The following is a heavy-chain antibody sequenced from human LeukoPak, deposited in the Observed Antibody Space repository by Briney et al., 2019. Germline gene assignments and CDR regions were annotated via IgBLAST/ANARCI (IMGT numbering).Heavy chain of an antibody. V-gene: IGHV4-34*01. D-gene: IGHD2-2*01. CDR2: INHSGST. Sequence: PSETLSLTCAVYGGSFSGYCWSWIRQPPGKGLEWIGEINHSGSTNYNPSLKSRVTISVDTSKNQFSLKLSSVTAADTAVYYCARGGLLIVVVPAATSYFDYWGQGTLVTVSS. CDR1: GGSFSGYC. CDR3: ARGGLLIVVVPAATSYFDY. J-gene: IGHJ4*02.